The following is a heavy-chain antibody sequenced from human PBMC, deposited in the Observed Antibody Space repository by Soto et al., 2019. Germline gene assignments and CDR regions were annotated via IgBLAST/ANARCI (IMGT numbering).Heavy chain of an antibody. Sequence: EVQLVESGGGLVQPGGSLRLSCAASGFTVSSNYMSWVRQAPGKGLEWVSVIYSGGSTYYADSVKGRFTISRDNAKNARYLQMNGVRAEATAVYYCAGGKSAGGGGFDYWGQGTLVTVSS. V-gene: IGHV3-66*01. D-gene: IGHD3-16*01. CDR2: IYSGGST. CDR1: GFTVSSNY. J-gene: IGHJ4*02. CDR3: AGGKSAGGGGFDY.